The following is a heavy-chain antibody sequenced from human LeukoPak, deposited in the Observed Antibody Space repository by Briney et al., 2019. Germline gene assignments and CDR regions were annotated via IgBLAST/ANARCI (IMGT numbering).Heavy chain of an antibody. V-gene: IGHV1-18*01. D-gene: IGHD2-2*01. CDR2: ISAYNGNT. J-gene: IGHJ4*02. CDR1: GYTFTSYC. CDR3: ARGGLLSIFDY. Sequence: GASVKVSYKASGYTFTSYCISWVRRPPGRALEWMGWISAYNGNTNDAQKLQGRVTMTTDTSTSTAYMELRSLRSDDAAVYYCARGGLLSIFDYWGQGTLVTVSS.